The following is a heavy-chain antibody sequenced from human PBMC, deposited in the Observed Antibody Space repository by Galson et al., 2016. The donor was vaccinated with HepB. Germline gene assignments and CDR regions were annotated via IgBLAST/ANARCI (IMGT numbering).Heavy chain of an antibody. CDR2: INPSGGST. J-gene: IGHJ4*02. CDR3: ARDLGYCSGGSCYSIDY. Sequence: WVRQAPGQGLEWMGIINPSGGSTSYAQKFQGRVTMTRDTSMSTIYIELSSLRSEDTAVYFCARDLGYCSGGSCYSIDYWGQGTLVTVSS. D-gene: IGHD2-15*01. V-gene: IGHV1-46*01.